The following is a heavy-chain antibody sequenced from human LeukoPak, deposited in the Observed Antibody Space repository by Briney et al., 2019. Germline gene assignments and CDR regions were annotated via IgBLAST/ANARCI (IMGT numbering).Heavy chain of an antibody. J-gene: IGHJ6*02. CDR1: GDSLSSNSAA. CDR2: TYYMSKWYN. V-gene: IGHV6-1*01. D-gene: IGHD6-13*01. Sequence: SQTLSLTCAISGDSLSSNSAAWNRIRQSPSRGPEWLGRTYYMSKWYNDYAVSVKSRITINPDTSKNQFSLQLNSVTPEDTAVYSCARLQQLVLNYYYGMDVWGQGTMVTVSS. CDR3: ARLQQLVLNYYYGMDV.